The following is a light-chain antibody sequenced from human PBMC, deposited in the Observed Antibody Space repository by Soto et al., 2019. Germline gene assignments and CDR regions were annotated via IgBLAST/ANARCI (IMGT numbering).Light chain of an antibody. Sequence: QSVLTQPASVSGSPGQSITISCTGTSSDVGGYNYVSWYQQNPGKAPKLMIYEVSNRPSGVSNRFSGSKSGNTASLTISGLQAEDEADYYCSSYTSSSTLVFGTGTKVTV. CDR2: EVS. V-gene: IGLV2-14*01. CDR3: SSYTSSSTLV. J-gene: IGLJ1*01. CDR1: SSDVGGYNY.